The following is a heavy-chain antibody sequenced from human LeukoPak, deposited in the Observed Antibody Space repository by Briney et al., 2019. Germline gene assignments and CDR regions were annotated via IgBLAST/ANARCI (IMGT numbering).Heavy chain of an antibody. V-gene: IGHV1-2*02. CDR3: AGDSIAARPGFDY. CDR1: GYTFTGYY. Sequence: ASVKVSCKASGYTFTGYYMHWVRQAPGQGLEWMGWINPNSGGTNYAQKFQGRVTMTRDTSISTAYMELSRLRSDDTAVYYCAGDSIAARPGFDYWGQGTLVTVSS. D-gene: IGHD6-6*01. J-gene: IGHJ4*02. CDR2: INPNSGGT.